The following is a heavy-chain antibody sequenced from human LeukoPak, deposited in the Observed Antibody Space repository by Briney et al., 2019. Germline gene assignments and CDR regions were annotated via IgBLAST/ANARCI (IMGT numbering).Heavy chain of an antibody. Sequence: GASVKVSCKASGYTFTGYYMHWVRQAPGQGLEWMGWINPNSGGTYFAQKFQGRVTMSRDTSITTAYMELSRLRSDDTAVYYCARDGDDSSGYYSDYWGQGTLVTVSS. CDR2: INPNSGGT. J-gene: IGHJ4*02. CDR3: ARDGDDSSGYYSDY. V-gene: IGHV1-2*02. CDR1: GYTFTGYY. D-gene: IGHD3-22*01.